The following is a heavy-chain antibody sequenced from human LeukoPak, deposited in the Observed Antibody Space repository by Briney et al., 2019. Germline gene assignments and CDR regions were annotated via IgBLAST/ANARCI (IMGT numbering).Heavy chain of an antibody. CDR2: IIPIFGTA. V-gene: IGHV1-69*13. J-gene: IGHJ4*02. Sequence: ASVKVSCKASGGTFSSYAISWVRQAPGQGLEWMGGIIPIFGTANYAQKFQGRVTITADESTSTAHMELSSLRSEDTAVYYCARERDGYNGINGGYFDYWGQGTLVTVSS. CDR3: ARERDGYNGINGGYFDY. CDR1: GGTFSSYA. D-gene: IGHD5-24*01.